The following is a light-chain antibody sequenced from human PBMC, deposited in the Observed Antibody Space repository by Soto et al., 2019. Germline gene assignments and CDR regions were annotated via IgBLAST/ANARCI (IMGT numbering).Light chain of an antibody. CDR3: QQYNKWPLYT. CDR1: QDINSN. J-gene: IGKJ2*01. CDR2: GAS. V-gene: IGKV3-15*01. Sequence: IVMTQSPATLSVSPGERATLSCRASQDINSNLAWYQQRPGQAPRLLMYGASTRAADIPARFSGSGSGTDFTLTISSLQSEDSAVYYCQQYNKWPLYTFGQGTRLDIK.